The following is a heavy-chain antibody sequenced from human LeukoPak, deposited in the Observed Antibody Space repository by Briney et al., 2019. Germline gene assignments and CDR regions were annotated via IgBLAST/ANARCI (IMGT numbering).Heavy chain of an antibody. Sequence: SETLSLTCAVPGGSISSTGYCWAWSRQPPGRGVEWIETIYYSGSTYHNTSLKSRITMSVDTSRNQFSLKLSSVDAADTAVYYCAKAGVRYFDSSGLYAFDFWGQGTTVTVSS. V-gene: IGHV4-39*01. CDR1: GGSISSTGYC. J-gene: IGHJ3*01. CDR3: AKAGVRYFDSSGLYAFDF. D-gene: IGHD3-22*01. CDR2: IYYSGST.